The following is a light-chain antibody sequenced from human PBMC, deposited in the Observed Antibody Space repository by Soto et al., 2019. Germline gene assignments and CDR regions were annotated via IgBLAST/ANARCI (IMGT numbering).Light chain of an antibody. CDR3: AAWDDSLSGLNWV. CDR1: SSNIGSNY. Sequence: QSVLTQPPSASGTPGQRVTFSCSGSSSNIGSNYVYWYQQLPGTAPKLLIYRNNQRPSGVPDRFSGSKSGTSASLAISGLRSEDEADYYCAAWDDSLSGLNWVFGGGTKVTVL. V-gene: IGLV1-47*01. CDR2: RNN. J-gene: IGLJ3*02.